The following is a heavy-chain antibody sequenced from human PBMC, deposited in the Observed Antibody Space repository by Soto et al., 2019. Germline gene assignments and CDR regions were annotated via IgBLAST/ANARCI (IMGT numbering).Heavy chain of an antibody. D-gene: IGHD1-26*01. CDR2: IYWDDSK. CDR1: GFSLTTDRVG. CDR3: AHAYGGRSLY. V-gene: IGHV2-5*02. J-gene: IGHJ4*02. Sequence: QITLKESGPTLVKPTQTLTLTCTFSGFSLTTDRVGVGWIRQPPGEALEWLAVIYWDDSKTYRPSLESRLTITKDPSKNQVALTMTNMDSLDTPTYYCAHAYGGRSLYWGQGTLVTVSS.